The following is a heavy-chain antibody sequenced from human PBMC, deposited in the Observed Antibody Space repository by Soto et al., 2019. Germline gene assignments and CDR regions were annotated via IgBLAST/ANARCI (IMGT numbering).Heavy chain of an antibody. J-gene: IGHJ4*02. CDR3: ASASSTILGFGPLDY. Sequence: QVQLVQSGAEVKKPGSSVKVSCKASGGTFSSYAISWVRQAPGQGLEWMGGIIPIFGTANYAQKFQGRVTMXXDXSXITADMGLSGLRSEDTAVYYCASASSTILGFGPLDYWGQGTLVTVSS. V-gene: IGHV1-69*12. CDR1: GGTFSSYA. D-gene: IGHD3-10*01. CDR2: IIPIFGTA.